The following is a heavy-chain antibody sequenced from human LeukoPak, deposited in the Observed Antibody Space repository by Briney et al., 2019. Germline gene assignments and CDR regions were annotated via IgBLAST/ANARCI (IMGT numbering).Heavy chain of an antibody. D-gene: IGHD6-13*01. V-gene: IGHV1-8*01. CDR2: MNPNSGNT. Sequence: GASVKVSCKASGYTFTSYDINWVRQATGQGLEWMGWMNPNSGNTGYAQKFQGRVTMTRNTSISTAYMELSSLGSEDTAVYYCARGAKYSSSWYAVQPWGQGTLVTVSS. J-gene: IGHJ5*02. CDR1: GYTFTSYD. CDR3: ARGAKYSSSWYAVQP.